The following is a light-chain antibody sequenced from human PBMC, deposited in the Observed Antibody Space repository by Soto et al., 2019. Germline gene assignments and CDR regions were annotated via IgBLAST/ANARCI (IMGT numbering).Light chain of an antibody. J-gene: IGKJ1*01. CDR2: GAS. Sequence: EIVMTQSPATLSVSPGERATLSCRASQSVSSNLAWYQQKPGQAPRLLIYGASTRATGIPARFSGSGSGAEFTRTISSLQSEDVAVYYCQQYNNWPTWTFGQGTKVEIK. V-gene: IGKV3-15*01. CDR1: QSVSSN. CDR3: QQYNNWPTWT.